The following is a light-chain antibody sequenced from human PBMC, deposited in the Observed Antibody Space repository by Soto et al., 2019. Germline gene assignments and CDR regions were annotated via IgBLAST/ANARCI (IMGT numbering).Light chain of an antibody. Sequence: DIQMTQSPSTLSGSVGDGVTITCRASQTISSWLAWYQQKPGKAPKLLIYKASTLKSGVPSRFSGSGSGTEFTLTISSLQHDDFATYYCQHYNSYSEAFGQGTKVDIK. V-gene: IGKV1-5*03. CDR1: QTISSW. J-gene: IGKJ1*01. CDR3: QHYNSYSEA. CDR2: KAS.